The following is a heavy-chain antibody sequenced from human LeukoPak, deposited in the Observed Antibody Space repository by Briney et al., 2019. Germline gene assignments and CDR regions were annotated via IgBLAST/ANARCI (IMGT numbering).Heavy chain of an antibody. D-gene: IGHD3-10*01. CDR3: AIRGY. V-gene: IGHV4-38-2*02. CDR1: GYSISTGYY. Sequence: SETLSLTCTVSGYSISTGYYWGWIRQPSGKGLEWIATIYHTGSTFYNPSLKSRVTISVDTSKNQFSLKLSSVTAADTAVYYCAIRGYWGQGTLVTVSS. J-gene: IGHJ4*02. CDR2: IYHTGST.